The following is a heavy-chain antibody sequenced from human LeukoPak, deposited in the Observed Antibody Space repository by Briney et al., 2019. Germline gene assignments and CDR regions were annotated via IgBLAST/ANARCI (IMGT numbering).Heavy chain of an antibody. J-gene: IGHJ4*02. D-gene: IGHD3-10*01. CDR2: ISSGGTDE. CDR1: GITLSSYA. CDR3: ARDSTYYYDSGSSGPHYFDN. V-gene: IGHV3-30*01. Sequence: GGSLRLSCAASGITLSSYAMHWVRQAPGKGLEWVSLISSGGTDEYYADSVKGRFTISRDNSKNTLYLQLNSLRGEDTAVYYSARDSTYYYDSGSSGPHYFDNWGQGTLVTVSS.